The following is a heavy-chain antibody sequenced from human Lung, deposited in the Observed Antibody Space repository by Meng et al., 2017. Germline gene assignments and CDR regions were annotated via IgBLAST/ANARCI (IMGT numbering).Heavy chain of an antibody. Sequence: GGSLRLSCAASGFTFDDYGMSWVRQAPGKGLEWVSGINWNGGSTGYADSVKGRFTISRDNAKNSLYLQMNSLRAEDTALYYCARDALWFGELGVGAFDIWGQGTMVTVSS. CDR2: INWNGGST. CDR1: GFTFDDYG. V-gene: IGHV3-20*04. CDR3: ARDALWFGELGVGAFDI. J-gene: IGHJ3*02. D-gene: IGHD3-10*01.